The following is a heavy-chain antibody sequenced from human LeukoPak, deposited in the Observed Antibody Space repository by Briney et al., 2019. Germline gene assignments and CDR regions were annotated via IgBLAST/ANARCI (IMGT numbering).Heavy chain of an antibody. J-gene: IGHJ4*02. CDR3: AKEAFTMIVAIGY. V-gene: IGHV3-53*01. D-gene: IGHD3-22*01. CDR2: IYSGGST. CDR1: GFTVSSNY. Sequence: PGGSLRLSCAASGFTVSSNYMSWVRQAPGKGLEWVSVIYSGGSTYYADFVKGRFTISRDNSKNTLYLQMNSLRAEDTAVYYCAKEAFTMIVAIGYWGQGTLVTVSS.